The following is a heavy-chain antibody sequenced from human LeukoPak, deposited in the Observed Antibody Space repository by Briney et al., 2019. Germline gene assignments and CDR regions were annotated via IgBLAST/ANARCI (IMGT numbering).Heavy chain of an antibody. CDR2: IWYDASNK. CDR3: TRDILTGYHKYFDY. V-gene: IGHV3-33*01. D-gene: IGHD3-9*01. CDR1: GFSFGGYG. J-gene: IGHJ4*02. Sequence: GGSLRLSCAASGFSFGGYGMHWVRQAPGKGLEWVAHIWYDASNKQYAASVKGRFTTSKENSKNMLYLEMNNLRVEDTAVYYCTRDILTGYHKYFDYWGQGTLVTVSS.